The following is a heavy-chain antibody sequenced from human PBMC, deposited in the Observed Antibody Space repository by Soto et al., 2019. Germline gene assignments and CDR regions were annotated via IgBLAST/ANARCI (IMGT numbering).Heavy chain of an antibody. CDR2: IYYSGST. V-gene: IGHV4-39*01. D-gene: IGHD3-16*01. J-gene: IGHJ4*02. CDR3: ARHRGRYGGEYYFDY. CDR1: ADSITSSSYF. Sequence: SETLSLTCPVSADSITSSSYFWGWIRQPPGKGLEWIGTIYYSGSTSYNPSLKSRVTISLDTSKNQFSLRLTSVTAADTAVYHCARHRGRYGGEYYFDYWGQGTLV.